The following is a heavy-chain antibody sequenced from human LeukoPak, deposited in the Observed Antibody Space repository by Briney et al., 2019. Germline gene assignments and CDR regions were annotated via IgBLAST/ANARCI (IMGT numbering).Heavy chain of an antibody. Sequence: PSETLSLTCAVSGGSISSYYWSWIRQPPGKGLEWIGYIYYGGSTNYNPSLKSRVTISVDTSRNQFSLKLSSVTAADTAVYYCARDCSGASCYDYWGQGTLVTVSS. D-gene: IGHD2-15*01. V-gene: IGHV4-59*01. CDR1: GGSISSYY. J-gene: IGHJ4*02. CDR3: ARDCSGASCYDY. CDR2: IYYGGST.